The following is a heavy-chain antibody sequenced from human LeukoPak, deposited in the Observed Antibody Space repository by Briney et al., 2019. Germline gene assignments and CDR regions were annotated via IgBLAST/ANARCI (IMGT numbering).Heavy chain of an antibody. CDR2: MNPNSGNT. V-gene: IGHV1-8*01. J-gene: IGHJ6*02. D-gene: IGHD3-10*01. Sequence: GASVKVSCKASGYTFTSYDINWVRQATGQGLERRGWMNPNSGNTGYAQKFQGRVTMTRNTSISTAYMELSSLRSEDTAVYYCARSRITMGRGVITQRLEYYGMDVWGQGTTVTVSS. CDR1: GYTFTSYD. CDR3: ARSRITMGRGVITQRLEYYGMDV.